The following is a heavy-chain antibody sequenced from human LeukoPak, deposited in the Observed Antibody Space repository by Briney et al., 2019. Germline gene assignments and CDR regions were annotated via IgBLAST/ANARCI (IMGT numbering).Heavy chain of an antibody. CDR1: GFTFSSDS. CDR3: ARLVTRDLTGYLRTDYFDY. CDR2: ISSSSSYR. V-gene: IGHV3-21*01. J-gene: IGHJ4*02. D-gene: IGHD3-9*01. Sequence: GGSLRLSCAASGFTFSSDSMNWVRQAPGKGLEGVSSISSSSSYRYYADSVKGRFTISRDNAKNSLYLQMNSLRAEDTAVYYCARLVTRDLTGYLRTDYFDYWGQGTLVTVSS.